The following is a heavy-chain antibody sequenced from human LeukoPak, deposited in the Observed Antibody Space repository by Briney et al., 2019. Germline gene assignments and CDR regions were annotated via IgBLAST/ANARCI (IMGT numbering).Heavy chain of an antibody. CDR3: ARTDSSNNYSRPLHGTDI. D-gene: IGHD3-22*01. J-gene: IGHJ3*02. CDR1: GFTFSDYY. CDR2: ISSRSSTI. V-gene: IGHV3-11*01. Sequence: GGSLRLSCAASGFTFSDYYMSWVRQAPGKGLEWVSYISSRSSTIYYADSVKGRFTISRDNAKNSLYLQMNSLRAEDTAVYYCARTDSSNNYSRPLHGTDIWGQGTMVTVSS.